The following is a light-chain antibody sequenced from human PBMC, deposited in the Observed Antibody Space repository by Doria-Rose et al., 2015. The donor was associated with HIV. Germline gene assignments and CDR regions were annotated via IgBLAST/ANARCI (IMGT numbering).Light chain of an antibody. CDR2: DVS. V-gene: IGLV2-14*01. CDR1: SSDIGGYNY. Sequence: TQPASVSGSPGQSITISCTGTSSDIGGYNYVSWYQQHPGKAPKLMIYDVSKRPSRVSNRFSGSKSGNTASLTISGLRAEDEADYYCSSYTSNNTPVVFGGGTKLTVL. J-gene: IGLJ2*01. CDR3: SSYTSNNTPVV.